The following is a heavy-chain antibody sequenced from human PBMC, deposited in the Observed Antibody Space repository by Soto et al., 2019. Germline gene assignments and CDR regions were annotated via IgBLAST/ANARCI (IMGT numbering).Heavy chain of an antibody. CDR3: AKGQQLPHDY. Sequence: GGSLRLSCAASGFTFDDYAMHWVRQAPGKGLEWVSGISWNSGSIGYADSVKGRFTISRDNAKNSLYLQMNSLRAEDTALYYCAKGQQLPHDYWGQGTLVTVSS. CDR1: GFTFDDYA. D-gene: IGHD6-13*01. V-gene: IGHV3-9*01. CDR2: ISWNSGSI. J-gene: IGHJ4*02.